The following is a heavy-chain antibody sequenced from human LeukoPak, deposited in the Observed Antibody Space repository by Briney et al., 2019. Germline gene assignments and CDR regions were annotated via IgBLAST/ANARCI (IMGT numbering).Heavy chain of an antibody. D-gene: IGHD5-12*01. J-gene: IGHJ4*02. CDR1: GGSFNNYA. Sequence: SVKVSCKASGGSFNNYAVTWVRQAPGQGLEWMGGFFPILDTTNYAPNFQGRVTITTDESSTTAYMELSSLKWEDTALYYCARSNDYDYHFNYWGQGTLVTVSS. CDR3: ARSNDYDYHFNY. CDR2: FFPILDTT. V-gene: IGHV1-69*05.